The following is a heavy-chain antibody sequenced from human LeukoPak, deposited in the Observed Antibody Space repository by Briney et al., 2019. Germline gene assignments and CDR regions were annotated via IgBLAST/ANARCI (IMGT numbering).Heavy chain of an antibody. CDR1: GFAFSDYY. CDR3: ANGFDP. CDR2: ISSTGSIT. Sequence: GGSLRLSCEASGFAFSDYYMTWIRQSPGRGLEWISYISSTGSITYYADSVEGRFTISRDNSKNTLYLQMNSLRAEDTAVYYCANGFDPWGQGTLVTVSS. V-gene: IGHV3-11*04. J-gene: IGHJ5*02.